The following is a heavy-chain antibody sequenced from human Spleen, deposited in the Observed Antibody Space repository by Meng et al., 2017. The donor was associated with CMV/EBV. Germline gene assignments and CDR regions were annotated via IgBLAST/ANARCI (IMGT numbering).Heavy chain of an antibody. CDR3: ARALLSSSWHRAIFDY. V-gene: IGHV3-13*01. Sequence: GGSLRLSCAASGFTFSSYDMHWVRQATGKGLEWVSGIGTAGDTYYPDSVKGRFTISRENAKNTLYLQMNSLRAEHTAVYYCARALLSSSWHRAIFDYWGQGTLVTVSS. D-gene: IGHD6-13*01. CDR1: GFTFSSYD. J-gene: IGHJ4*02. CDR2: IGTAGDT.